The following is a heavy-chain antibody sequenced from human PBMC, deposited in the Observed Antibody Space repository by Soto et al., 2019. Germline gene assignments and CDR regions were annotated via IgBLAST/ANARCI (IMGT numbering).Heavy chain of an antibody. V-gene: IGHV3-23*01. CDR1: GFTFSSDA. J-gene: IGHJ4*02. D-gene: IGHD3-16*01. Sequence: EVQLLESGGGLVQPGGSLRLSCAASGFTFSSDAMSWVRQAPGKGLEWVSAISGSGGSTYYADSVKGRFTIARDNFKNTLDLQMNCLRAEDTAVYYCAKGADFDYSCQGTLVTFSS. CDR3: AKGADFDY. CDR2: ISGSGGST.